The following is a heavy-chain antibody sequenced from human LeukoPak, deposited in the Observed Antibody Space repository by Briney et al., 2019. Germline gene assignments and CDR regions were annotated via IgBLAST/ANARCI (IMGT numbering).Heavy chain of an antibody. CDR3: AKESPVFDY. Sequence: GGSLRLSCAASGFTFISYAMSWVRHAPGKGLEWVSVISGNGGSTHYADSAKGRFTISRDNSKNTLYLQMSSPRAEDTAVYYCAKESPVFDYWGQGTLVTVSS. J-gene: IGHJ4*02. V-gene: IGHV3-23*01. CDR1: GFTFISYA. CDR2: ISGNGGST.